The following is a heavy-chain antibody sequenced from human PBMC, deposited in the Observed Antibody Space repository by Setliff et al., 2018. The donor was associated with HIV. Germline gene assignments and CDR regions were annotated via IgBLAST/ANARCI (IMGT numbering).Heavy chain of an antibody. V-gene: IGHV4-34*01. Sequence: SETLSLTCAVYGGSFSGYYWSWIRQSPGKGLEWIGEINHSGSINYNPSLKSRVTISVDTSKNQFSLRLSSVTAADTAVYYCASQNIVARRYFQHWGQGTLVTVSS. D-gene: IGHD6-6*01. CDR2: INHSGSI. J-gene: IGHJ1*01. CDR1: GGSFSGYY. CDR3: ASQNIVARRYFQH.